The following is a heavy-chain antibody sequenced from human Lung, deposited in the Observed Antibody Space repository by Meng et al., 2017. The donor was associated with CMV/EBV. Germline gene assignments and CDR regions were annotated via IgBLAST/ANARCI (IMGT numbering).Heavy chain of an antibody. J-gene: IGHJ3*02. Sequence: GGSLRLXCAASGFTFSSYEMNWVRQAPGKGLEWVSYISSSGSTIYYADSVKGRFTISRDNAKNSLYLQMNSLRAEDTAVYYCARDRSVYYDTWRDDAFDIWXQGTXVTVSS. CDR2: ISSSGSTI. CDR1: GFTFSSYE. V-gene: IGHV3-48*03. CDR3: ARDRSVYYDTWRDDAFDI. D-gene: IGHD3-22*01.